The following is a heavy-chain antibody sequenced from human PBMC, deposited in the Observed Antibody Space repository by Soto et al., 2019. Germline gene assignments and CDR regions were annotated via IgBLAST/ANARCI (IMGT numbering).Heavy chain of an antibody. CDR1: GFTFSSYS. CDR3: ARGGEYYDILTGYYMFDY. J-gene: IGHJ4*02. V-gene: IGHV3-21*01. D-gene: IGHD3-9*01. CDR2: ISSSSSYI. Sequence: GGSLRLSCAASGFTFSSYSMNWVRQAPGTGLEWVSSISSSSSYIYYADSVKGRFTISRDNAKNSLYLQMNSLRAEDTAVYYCARGGEYYDILTGYYMFDYWGQGTLVTVSS.